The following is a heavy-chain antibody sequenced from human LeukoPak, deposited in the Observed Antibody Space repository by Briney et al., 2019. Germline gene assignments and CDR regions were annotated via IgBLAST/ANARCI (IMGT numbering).Heavy chain of an antibody. J-gene: IGHJ4*02. CDR2: ISGSGGST. CDR1: GFTFDDYA. CDR3: AKSRRFGSSSVDY. D-gene: IGHD6-6*01. Sequence: GRSLRLSCAASGFTFDDYAMHWVRQAPGKGLEWVSGISGSGGSTYYADSVKGRFTISRDNSKNTLYLQMNSLRAEDTAVYYCAKSRRFGSSSVDYWGQGTLVTVSS. V-gene: IGHV3-23*01.